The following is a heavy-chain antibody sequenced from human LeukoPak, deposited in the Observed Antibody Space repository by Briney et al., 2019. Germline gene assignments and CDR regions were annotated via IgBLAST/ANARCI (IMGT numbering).Heavy chain of an antibody. V-gene: IGHV3-43D*03. CDR1: GFTFDDYA. CDR2: ISWNGGTT. J-gene: IGHJ5*02. D-gene: IGHD3-3*01. Sequence: PGGSLRLSCIASGFTFDDYAMHWVRQAPGKGLEWVSLISWNGGTTYYADSVKGRFTISRDNNKNSLYLQMNSLRPEDTALYYCAKDGVVAALGDNWFDPWGQGTLVTVSS. CDR3: AKDGVVAALGDNWFDP.